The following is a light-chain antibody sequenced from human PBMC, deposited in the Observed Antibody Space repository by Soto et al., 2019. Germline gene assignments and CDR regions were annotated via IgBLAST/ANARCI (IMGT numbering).Light chain of an antibody. J-gene: IGKJ4*01. V-gene: IGKV3-20*01. CDR2: GAS. CDR1: QSVSSSY. Sequence: IVLTQSPGTLSLSPGERATLSCRASQSVSSSYLAWYQQKPGQPPRLLIYGASSRATGIPDRFSGSGSGTDFTLTISRLEPEDFAVYYCQQFSSYPLTFGGGTKVDIK. CDR3: QQFSSYPLT.